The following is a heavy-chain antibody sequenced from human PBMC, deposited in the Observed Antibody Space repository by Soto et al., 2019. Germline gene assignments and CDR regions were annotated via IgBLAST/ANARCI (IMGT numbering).Heavy chain of an antibody. CDR1: GFPFSAYG. V-gene: IGHV3-33*01. J-gene: IGHJ4*02. CDR2: IWFDGGNE. Sequence: VGSLRLSCAASGFPFSAYGMHWVRQAPGKGLQWVAVIWFDGGNEYYADSVRGRFTISRDNSKNTLYLQMNSLTDEDTAVYYCARDSGGSGYEFDYWGQGTLVTVSS. D-gene: IGHD3-22*01. CDR3: ARDSGGSGYEFDY.